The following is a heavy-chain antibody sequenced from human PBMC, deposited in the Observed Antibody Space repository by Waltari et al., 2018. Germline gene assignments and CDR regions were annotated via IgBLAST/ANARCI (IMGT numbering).Heavy chain of an antibody. D-gene: IGHD3-3*01. Sequence: QVQLQESGPGLVKPSQTLSLTCTVSGASISSGDYYWSWIRQPPGKGREWIGYIYYSGSTYYNPSLKSRVTISVDTSKNQFSLKLSSVTAADTAVYYCARSPSRYYDFWSGYPYYFDYWGQGTLVTVSS. V-gene: IGHV4-30-4*08. CDR1: GASISSGDYY. J-gene: IGHJ4*02. CDR3: ARSPSRYYDFWSGYPYYFDY. CDR2: IYYSGST.